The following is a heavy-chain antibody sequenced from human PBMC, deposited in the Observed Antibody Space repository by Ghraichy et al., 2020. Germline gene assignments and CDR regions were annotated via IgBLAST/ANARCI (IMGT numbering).Heavy chain of an antibody. Sequence: KVSCKASGYTFTTYGISWVRQAPGQGLEWMGWISAFNGFTKSAQNLQGRVTMTTDTSTSTAYMELRSLRSDDTAVYYCARYYYYDINGFYYMDYWGQGTLVTVSS. J-gene: IGHJ4*02. V-gene: IGHV1-18*01. CDR3: ARYYYYDINGFYYMDY. D-gene: IGHD3-22*01. CDR1: GYTFTTYG. CDR2: ISAFNGFT.